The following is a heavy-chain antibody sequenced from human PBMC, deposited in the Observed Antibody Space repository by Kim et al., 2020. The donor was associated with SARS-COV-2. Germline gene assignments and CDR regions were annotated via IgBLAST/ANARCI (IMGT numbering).Heavy chain of an antibody. Sequence: ASVKVSCKGSGYRFTSYAMRWVRQAPGQGLEWMGWINTGNSNTNYAQKFRGRVTITRDTSASTVYMELSSLRSEDAAVYYCARDPAHYSVSGISRGDS. CDR3: ARDPAHYSVSGISRGDS. CDR1: GYRFTSYA. V-gene: IGHV1-3*04. CDR2: INTGNSNT. D-gene: IGHD3-10*01. J-gene: IGHJ5*01.